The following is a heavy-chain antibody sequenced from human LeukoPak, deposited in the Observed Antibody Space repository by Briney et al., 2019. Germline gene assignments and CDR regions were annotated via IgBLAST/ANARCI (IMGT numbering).Heavy chain of an antibody. D-gene: IGHD6-6*01. J-gene: IGHJ6*02. Sequence: PGGSLRLSCAASGFTFSSYSMNWVRQAPGKGLEWVSSISSSSSYIYYVDSVKGRFTISRDNSKNTLYLQMNSLRAEDTAVYYCAKDLNGYSSSSCYYYYGMDVWGQGTTVTVSS. CDR2: ISSSSSYI. CDR1: GFTFSSYS. V-gene: IGHV3-21*04. CDR3: AKDLNGYSSSSCYYYYGMDV.